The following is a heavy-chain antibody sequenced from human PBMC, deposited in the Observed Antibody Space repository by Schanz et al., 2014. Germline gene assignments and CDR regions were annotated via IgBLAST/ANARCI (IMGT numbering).Heavy chain of an antibody. D-gene: IGHD4-17*01. V-gene: IGHV3-30*18. CDR1: GFTFSSFG. CDR2: ISYDGSDK. Sequence: VQLVESGGGVVQPGRSLRLSCAASGFTFSSFGMHWVRQAPGKGLEWVAVISYDGSDKFYADSVKGRFTISRDNSNNTLSLQMNSLRNEDTAVYYCAKDRGGDYEVSYYYGMDVWGQGTTVTVSS. CDR3: AKDRGGDYEVSYYYGMDV. J-gene: IGHJ6*02.